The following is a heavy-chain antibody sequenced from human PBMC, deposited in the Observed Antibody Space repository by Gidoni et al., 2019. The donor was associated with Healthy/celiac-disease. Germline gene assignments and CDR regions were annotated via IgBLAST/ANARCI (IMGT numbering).Heavy chain of an antibody. D-gene: IGHD6-6*01. CDR2: IWYDGSNK. CDR1: GFTFSSYG. J-gene: IGHJ6*02. V-gene: IGHV3-33*01. Sequence: QVPLVESGGGVVQPGRSLRLSCAASGFTFSSYGMHWVRQAPGKGLEWVAVIWYDGSNKYYAASVKGRFTISRDNSKNTLYLQMNSLRAEDTAVYYCARDHHSSSSYYYYGMDVWGQGTTVTVSS. CDR3: ARDHHSSSSYYYYGMDV.